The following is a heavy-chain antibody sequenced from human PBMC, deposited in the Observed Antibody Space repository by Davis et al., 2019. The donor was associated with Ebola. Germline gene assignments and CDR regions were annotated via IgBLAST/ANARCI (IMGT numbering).Heavy chain of an antibody. CDR1: GFTFGDYA. Sequence: GGSLRLSCTASGFTFGDYAMSWFRQAPGKGLEWVGFIRNKAYGGTTEYAASVKGRFTISRDDSKSIAYLQMNNLKTDDTAFYYCTREFGGSYDYWGQGTLVTVSS. CDR2: IRNKAYGGTT. CDR3: TREFGGSYDY. D-gene: IGHD1-26*01. V-gene: IGHV3-49*03. J-gene: IGHJ4*02.